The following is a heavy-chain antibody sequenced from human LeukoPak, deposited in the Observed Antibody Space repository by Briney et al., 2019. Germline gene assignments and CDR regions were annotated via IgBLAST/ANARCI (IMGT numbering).Heavy chain of an antibody. CDR1: GFTFSSYA. V-gene: IGHV3-30-3*01. Sequence: PGGSLRLSCAASGFTFSSYAMHWVRQAPGKGLEWVAVISYDGSNKYYADSVKGRFTISRDNSKNTLYLQMNSLRAEDTAVYYCAKVLTGDMNYFDYWGQGTLVTVSS. J-gene: IGHJ4*02. CDR3: AKVLTGDMNYFDY. D-gene: IGHD7-27*01. CDR2: ISYDGSNK.